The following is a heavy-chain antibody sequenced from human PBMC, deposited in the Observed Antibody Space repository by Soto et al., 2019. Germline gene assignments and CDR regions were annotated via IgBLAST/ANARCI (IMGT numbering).Heavy chain of an antibody. D-gene: IGHD3-16*01. CDR3: ARHRIQLRLGKYSFNGMDV. V-gene: IGHV1-69*06. CDR2: IVPRFGSP. CDR1: GGTFSDYA. Sequence: QVQLVQSGAEMRKPGSSLRVSCKASGGTFSDYACSWVRQAPGQGLEWMGGIVPRFGSPNYAQKFGGRVTITADTSSSTVYMALSSLRFDDTAVYFCARHRIQLRLGKYSFNGMDVWGQGTTIIVSS. J-gene: IGHJ6*02.